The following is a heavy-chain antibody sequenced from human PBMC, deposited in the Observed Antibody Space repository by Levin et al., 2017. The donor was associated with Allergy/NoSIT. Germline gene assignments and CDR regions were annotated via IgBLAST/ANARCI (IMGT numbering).Heavy chain of an antibody. V-gene: IGHV3-30*04. CDR2: ISYDGSNK. CDR3: AREREDTYYYDSSGEEYFQH. J-gene: IGHJ1*01. D-gene: IGHD3-22*01. Sequence: GGSLRLSCAASGFTFSSYAMHWVRQAPGKGLEWVAVISYDGSNKYYADSVKGRFTISRDNSKNTLYLQMNSLRAEDTAVYYCAREREDTYYYDSSGEEYFQHWGQGTLVTVSS. CDR1: GFTFSSYA.